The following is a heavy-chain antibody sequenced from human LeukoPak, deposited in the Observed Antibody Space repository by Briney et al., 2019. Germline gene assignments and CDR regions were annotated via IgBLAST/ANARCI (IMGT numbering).Heavy chain of an antibody. CDR2: ISGSGGST. CDR3: AKEMIVVVGFGAFDI. D-gene: IGHD3-22*01. CDR1: GFTFSSYA. V-gene: IGHV3-23*01. Sequence: GGSLRLSCAASGFTFSSYAMNWVRQAPGKGLEWVSVISGSGGSTYYADSVKGRFTISRDNSKNTPYLQMNSLRAEDTAVYYCAKEMIVVVGFGAFDIWGQGTMVTVSS. J-gene: IGHJ3*02.